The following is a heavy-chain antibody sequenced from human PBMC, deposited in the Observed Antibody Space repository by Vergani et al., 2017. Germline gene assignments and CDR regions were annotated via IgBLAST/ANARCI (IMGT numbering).Heavy chain of an antibody. CDR1: GFTFSSYS. J-gene: IGHJ4*02. D-gene: IGHD4-17*01. CDR2: ISSSSSYI. CDR3: ANDGYGDEFFDY. V-gene: IGHV3-21*01. Sequence: EVQLVESGGGLVKPGGSLRLSCAASGFTFSSYSMNWVRQAPGKGLEWVSSISSSSSYIYYADSVKGRFTISRDNAKNSLYLQMNSLRAEDTAVYYCANDGYGDEFFDYWGQGTLVTVSS.